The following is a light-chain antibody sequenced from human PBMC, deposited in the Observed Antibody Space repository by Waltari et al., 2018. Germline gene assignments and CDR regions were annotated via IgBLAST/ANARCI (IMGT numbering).Light chain of an antibody. J-gene: IGLJ2*01. CDR3: SSYTSNSVL. CDR2: DFT. Sequence: QSALTQPASVSGSPGQSITISCTVSISDVGGYRFVSWYQQHPAQAPKLMIYDFTNRPSGVSTRCSRSKSGNTASLTISGLQAEDEADYYCSSYTSNSVLFGGGTKLTVL. CDR1: ISDVGGYRF. V-gene: IGLV2-14*03.